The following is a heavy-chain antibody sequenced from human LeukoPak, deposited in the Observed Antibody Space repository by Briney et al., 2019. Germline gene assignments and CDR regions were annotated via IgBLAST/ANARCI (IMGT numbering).Heavy chain of an antibody. CDR3: ARDPDEYSSFPRWFDP. CDR2: IWYDGSSK. D-gene: IGHD6-6*01. J-gene: IGHJ5*02. CDR1: GFTFSSYG. V-gene: IGHV3-33*01. Sequence: PGRSLRLSCAASGFTFSSYGMHWVRQAPGKGLEWVAVIWYDGSSKYYADSVKGRFTISRDNSKNTLYLQMNSLRAEDTAVYYCARDPDEYSSFPRWFDPWGQGTLVTVSS.